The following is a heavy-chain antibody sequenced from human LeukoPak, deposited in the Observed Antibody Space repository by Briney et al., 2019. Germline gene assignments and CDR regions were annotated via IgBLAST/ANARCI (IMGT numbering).Heavy chain of an antibody. V-gene: IGHV1-18*01. CDR1: GYTFTSYG. Sequence: ASVKVSCKASGYTFTSYGISWVRQAPGQGLEWMGWISAYNGNTIYAQKFQGRVTMTEDTSTDTAYMELSSLRSEDTAVYYCATDLELRFGGYFDLWGRGTLVTVSS. CDR3: ATDLELRFGGYFDL. CDR2: ISAYNGNT. D-gene: IGHD1-7*01. J-gene: IGHJ2*01.